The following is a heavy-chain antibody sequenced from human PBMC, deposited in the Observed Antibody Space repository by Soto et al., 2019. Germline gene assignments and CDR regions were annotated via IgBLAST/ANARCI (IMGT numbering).Heavy chain of an antibody. J-gene: IGHJ4*02. CDR3: ARGSGYYYESSGYYYFDY. CDR2: IIPIFGTA. Sequence: SVKVSCKASGGTFSSYAISWVRQAPGQGLEWMGGIIPIFGTANYAQKFQGRVTITADKSTSTAYMELSSLRSEDTAVYYCARGSGYYYESSGYYYFDYWGQGTLVTVSS. D-gene: IGHD3-22*01. CDR1: GGTFSSYA. V-gene: IGHV1-69*06.